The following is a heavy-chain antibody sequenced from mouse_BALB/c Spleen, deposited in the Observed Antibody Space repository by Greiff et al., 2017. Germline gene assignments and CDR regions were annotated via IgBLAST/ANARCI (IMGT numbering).Heavy chain of an antibody. CDR1: GYTFTSYV. J-gene: IGHJ3*01. CDR2: INPYNDGT. Sequence: EVQLQQSGPELAKPGASVKMSCKASGYTFTSYVMHWVKQKPGQGLEWIGYINPYNDGTKYNEKFKGKATLTSDKSSSTAYMELSSLTSEDSAVYYCARGRGNYVGWFAYWGQGTLVTVSA. CDR3: ARGRGNYVGWFAY. V-gene: IGHV1-14*01. D-gene: IGHD2-1*01.